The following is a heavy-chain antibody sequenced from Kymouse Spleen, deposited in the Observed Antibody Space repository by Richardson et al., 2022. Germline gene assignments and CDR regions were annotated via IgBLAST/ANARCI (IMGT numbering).Heavy chain of an antibody. J-gene: IGHJ6*02. Sequence: EVQLVESGGGLVQPGRSLRLSCAASGFTFDDYAMHWVRQAPGKGLEWVSGISWNSGSIGYADSVKGRFTISRDNAKNSLYLQMNSLRAEDTALYYCAKDRVAGGLYYYYGMDVWGQGTTVTVSS. D-gene: IGHD6-19*01. CDR2: ISWNSGSI. CDR1: GFTFDDYA. V-gene: IGHV3-9*01. CDR3: AKDRVAGGLYYYYGMDV.